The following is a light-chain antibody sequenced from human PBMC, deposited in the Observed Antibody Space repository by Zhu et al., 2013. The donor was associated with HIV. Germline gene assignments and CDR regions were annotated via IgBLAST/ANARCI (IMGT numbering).Light chain of an antibody. CDR1: HDIGTT. CDR2: DAS. CDR3: QQYHSFMYT. V-gene: IGKV1-33*01. Sequence: DLQMTQSPPSLSASVGDRVTITCRASHDIGTTLNWYQHKAGRAPKILIYDASTLETEIPSRFSGAGSGTHFSLIINSLQPDDFATYYCQQYHSFMYTFGQGTKLEI. J-gene: IGKJ2*01.